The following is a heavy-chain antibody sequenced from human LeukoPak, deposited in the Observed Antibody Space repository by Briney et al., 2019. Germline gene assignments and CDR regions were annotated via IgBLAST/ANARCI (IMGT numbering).Heavy chain of an antibody. V-gene: IGHV4-59*11. Sequence: SETLSLTCTVSGGSISTHYWSWIRQPPGKGLEWIGYIYYSGSTNYNPSLKSRVTISVDTSKNQFSLRLSSVTAADTAVYYCARCGPDFDYWGQGPLVTVSS. CDR2: IYYSGST. CDR1: GGSISTHY. D-gene: IGHD2-21*01. CDR3: ARCGPDFDY. J-gene: IGHJ4*02.